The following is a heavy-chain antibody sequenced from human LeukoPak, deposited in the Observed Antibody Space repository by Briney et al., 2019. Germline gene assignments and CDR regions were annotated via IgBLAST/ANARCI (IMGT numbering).Heavy chain of an antibody. Sequence: QSWGSLRLSCAASGFTFSSYAMSWVRQAPGKGLEWVSAISGSGGSTYYADSVKGRFTISRDNSKNTLYLQMNSLRAEDTAVYYCAKDPTYYYDRPDAFDIWGQGTMVTVSS. V-gene: IGHV3-23*01. CDR1: GFTFSSYA. CDR2: ISGSGGST. J-gene: IGHJ3*02. CDR3: AKDPTYYYDRPDAFDI. D-gene: IGHD3-22*01.